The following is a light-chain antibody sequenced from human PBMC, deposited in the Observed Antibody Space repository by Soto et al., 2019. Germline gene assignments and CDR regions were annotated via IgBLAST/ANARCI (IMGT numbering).Light chain of an antibody. J-gene: IGKJ2*01. Sequence: DIQMIQSPSSLSASVGDRVTITCRASQSISSYLNWYQQKPGKAPKILIYAASSLQSGVPSRFSGSGSGTDFTLTISSLQPEDFASYYCQQSYNKPYTFGQGTKLEIK. V-gene: IGKV1-39*01. CDR3: QQSYNKPYT. CDR1: QSISSY. CDR2: AAS.